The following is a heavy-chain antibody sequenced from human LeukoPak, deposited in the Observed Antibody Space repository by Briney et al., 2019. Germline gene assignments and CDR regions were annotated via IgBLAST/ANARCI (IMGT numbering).Heavy chain of an antibody. V-gene: IGHV1-2*02. CDR3: ARDRYGDGFDHFDY. CDR2: ITTSGVT. J-gene: IGHJ4*02. CDR1: GYTFTSYA. Sequence: ASVKVSCKASGYTFTSYAMHWVRQAPGQGLEWMGWITTSGVTNYPQKFQGRVAITRDTSITTAFMDLSRLTSDDTAVYYCARDRYGDGFDHFDYWGQGALVTDSS. D-gene: IGHD5-24*01.